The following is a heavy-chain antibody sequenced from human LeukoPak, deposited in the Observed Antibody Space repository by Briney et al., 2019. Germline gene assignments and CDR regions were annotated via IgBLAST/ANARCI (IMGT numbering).Heavy chain of an antibody. J-gene: IGHJ4*02. CDR1: GFTFSSYA. CDR2: ISGSGGST. CDR3: AKDSVPYYYGSGSYPDY. V-gene: IGHV3-23*01. D-gene: IGHD3-10*01. Sequence: TGGSLRLSCAASGFTFSSYAMSWVRQAPGKGLEWVSAISGSGGSTYYADSVKGRFTISRDNSKNTLYLQMNSLTAEDTAVYYCAKDSVPYYYGSGSYPDYWGQGTLVTVSS.